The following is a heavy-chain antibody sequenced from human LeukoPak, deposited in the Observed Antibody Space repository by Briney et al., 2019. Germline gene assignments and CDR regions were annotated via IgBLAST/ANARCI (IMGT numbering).Heavy chain of an antibody. J-gene: IGHJ4*02. D-gene: IGHD6-13*01. CDR2: ISGSSSYI. V-gene: IGHV3-21*01. CDR1: GFTFSSYS. CDR3: ASSWGSSWYLDY. Sequence: GGSLRLSCAASGFTFSSYSMNWVRQAPGKGLEWVSSISGSSSYIYYADSVKGRFTISRDNAKNSLHLQMNSLRAEDTALYYCASSWGSSWYLDYWGQGTLVTVSS.